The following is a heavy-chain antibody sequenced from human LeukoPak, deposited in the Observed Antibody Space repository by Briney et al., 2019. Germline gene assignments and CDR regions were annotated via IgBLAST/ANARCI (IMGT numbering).Heavy chain of an antibody. CDR1: GFTFSSYG. V-gene: IGHV3-30*18. D-gene: IGHD2-8*01. J-gene: IGHJ4*02. CDR3: AKPGVYQFSPFAY. Sequence: GGSLRLSCAASGFTFSSYGMHWVRQAPGKGLEWVAVISYDGSNKYYADSVKGRFTISRDNSKNTLYLQMNSLRAEDTAVYYWAKPGVYQFSPFAYGGRGTL. CDR2: ISYDGSNK.